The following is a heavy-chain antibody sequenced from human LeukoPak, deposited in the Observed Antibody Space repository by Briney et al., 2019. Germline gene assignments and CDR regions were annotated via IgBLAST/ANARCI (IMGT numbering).Heavy chain of an antibody. V-gene: IGHV1-69*05. CDR3: AREWGPAAAPFDY. D-gene: IGHD6-13*01. CDR1: GGTFSIYA. CDR2: IIPIFATA. J-gene: IGHJ4*02. Sequence: SVKVSCKACGGTFSIYAISWVRQAPGQGLEWMGRIIPIFATANYAQKCRSRVTVTTDESTSTAYMELRSLRSEDTAVYYCAREWGPAAAPFDYWGQGTLVTVSS.